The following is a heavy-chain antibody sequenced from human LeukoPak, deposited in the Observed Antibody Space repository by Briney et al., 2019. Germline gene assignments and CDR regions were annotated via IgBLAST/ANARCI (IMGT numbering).Heavy chain of an antibody. CDR1: GFTFSSYS. D-gene: IGHD2-21*01. V-gene: IGHV3-48*01. CDR2: ISSSSSTI. Sequence: PGGSLRLSCAASGFTFSSYSMNWVRQAPGKGLEWVSYISSSSSTIYYADSVKGRFTISRDNAKNSLYLQMNSLRAEDTAVYYCASGGGGGCQWCAFDIWGQGTMVTVSS. CDR3: ASGGGGGCQWCAFDI. J-gene: IGHJ3*02.